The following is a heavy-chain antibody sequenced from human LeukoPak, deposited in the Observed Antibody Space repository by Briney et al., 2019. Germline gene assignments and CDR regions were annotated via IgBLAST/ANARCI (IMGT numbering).Heavy chain of an antibody. CDR3: ARRGQQLPFDY. CDR2: ISSSSSTI. D-gene: IGHD6-13*01. V-gene: IGHV3-48*04. CDR1: GFTFSSYS. Sequence: PGGSLRLSCAASGFTFSSYSMNWVRQAPGKGLEWVSYISSSSSTIYYADSVKGRFTISRDNAKNSLYLQMNSLRAEDTAVYYCARRGQQLPFDYWGQGTLVTVSS. J-gene: IGHJ4*02.